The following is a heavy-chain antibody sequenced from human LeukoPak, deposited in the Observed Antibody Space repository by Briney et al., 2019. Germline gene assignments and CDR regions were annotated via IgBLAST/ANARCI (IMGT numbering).Heavy chain of an antibody. J-gene: IGHJ3*02. CDR3: ARALYGGQNDAFDI. CDR1: GFTFGSFG. CDR2: IWYDGTNK. D-gene: IGHD2/OR15-2a*01. Sequence: PGGSLRHSCAASGFTFGSFGMHWVRQAPGKGLEWVAVIWYDGTNKYYADSVKGRFTISRDNSRNTLHLQMNSLRVEDTAVYYCARALYGGQNDAFDIWGQGTMVTVSS. V-gene: IGHV3-33*01.